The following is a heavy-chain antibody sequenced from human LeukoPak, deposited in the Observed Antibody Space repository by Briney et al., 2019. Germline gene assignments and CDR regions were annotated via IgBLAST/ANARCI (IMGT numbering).Heavy chain of an antibody. CDR1: GLTFDEYA. CDR2: ISGDGGST. J-gene: IGHJ4*02. V-gene: IGHV3-43*02. CDR3: TQDRYCTTTNCPFDY. Sequence: GGSLRLSCAASGLTFDEYAMHWVRQAPGKGLEWVSLISGDGGSTYYADSVKGRFTISRDNSKNSLYLQMNSLRTEDTALYFCTQDRYCTTTNCPFDYWGQGTLVTVSS. D-gene: IGHD2-2*01.